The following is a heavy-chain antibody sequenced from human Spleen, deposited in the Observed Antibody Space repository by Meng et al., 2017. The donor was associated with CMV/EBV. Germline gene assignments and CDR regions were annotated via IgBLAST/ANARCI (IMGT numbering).Heavy chain of an antibody. Sequence: LSCAASGFAFSSYTLHWVRQAPGKGLEWVALVSSDGTNKYYPDSVKGRFTISRDNSKNTLYLQMNSLRAEDTAVYYCARDRIPRGYWGQGTLVTVSS. D-gene: IGHD5-18*01. CDR3: ARDRIPRGY. CDR2: VSSDGTNK. CDR1: GFAFSSYT. V-gene: IGHV3-30-3*01. J-gene: IGHJ4*02.